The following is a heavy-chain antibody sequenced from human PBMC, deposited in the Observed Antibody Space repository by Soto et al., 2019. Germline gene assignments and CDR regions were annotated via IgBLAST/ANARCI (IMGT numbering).Heavy chain of an antibody. CDR1: GFTFSSYW. J-gene: IGHJ4*02. Sequence: PGGSLRLSCAASGFTFSSYWMSWVRQAPGKGLEWVANIKQDGSEKYYVDSVKGRFTISRDNAKNSLYPQMNSLRAEDTAVYYCARDRRDTAAPMKYWGQGTLVTVSS. CDR3: ARDRRDTAAPMKY. V-gene: IGHV3-7*03. D-gene: IGHD5-18*01. CDR2: IKQDGSEK.